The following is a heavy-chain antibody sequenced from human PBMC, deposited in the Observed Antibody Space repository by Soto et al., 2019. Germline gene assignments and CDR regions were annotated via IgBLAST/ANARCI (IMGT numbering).Heavy chain of an antibody. CDR2: ISYDGSNK. J-gene: IGHJ4*02. Sequence: QVQLVESGGGVVQPGRSLRLSCAASGFTFSSYAMHWVRQAPGKGLEWVAVISYDGSNKYYADSVKGRFTISRDNSKNTLYLQMNSLRAEDTAVYYCTYGDYEYWGQGTLVTVSS. CDR3: TYGDYEY. CDR1: GFTFSSYA. D-gene: IGHD4-17*01. V-gene: IGHV3-30-3*01.